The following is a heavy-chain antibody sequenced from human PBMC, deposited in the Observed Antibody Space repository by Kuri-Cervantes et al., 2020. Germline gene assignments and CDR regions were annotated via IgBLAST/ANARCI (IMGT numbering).Heavy chain of an antibody. CDR1: GYTFTSYD. CDR2: MNPNSGNT. D-gene: IGHD6-13*01. V-gene: IGHV1-8*01. Sequence: ASVKVSCKASGYTFTSYDINWVRQATGQGLEWMGWMNPNSGNTNYAQKLQGRVTMTTDTSTSTAYMELRSLRSDDTAVYYCARGPPAAAGTLNYWGQGTLVTVSS. CDR3: ARGPPAAAGTLNY. J-gene: IGHJ4*02.